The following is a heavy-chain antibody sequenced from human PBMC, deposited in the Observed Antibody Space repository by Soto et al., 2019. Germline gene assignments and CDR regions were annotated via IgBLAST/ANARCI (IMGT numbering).Heavy chain of an antibody. J-gene: IGHJ4*01. CDR2: IKGKTDGETT. CDR1: GFTFSNAW. D-gene: IGHD1-26*01. CDR3: ATGGERRDSGYDY. V-gene: IGHV3-15*01. Sequence: EVHRVESGGGLVKPGGSLRLSCAASGFTFSNAWTTWVRQAPGKGLEWVGRIKGKTDGETTDYAAAVEGRFTISRDDSKNMLYLQRYSLKTEDTGVYYRATGGERRDSGYDYWGHGTLVTVSS.